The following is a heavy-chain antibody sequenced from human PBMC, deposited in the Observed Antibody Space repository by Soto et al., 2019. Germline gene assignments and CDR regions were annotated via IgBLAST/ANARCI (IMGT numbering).Heavy chain of an antibody. CDR3: AFYYDILTGPGLDSFDI. CDR1: GFTVSSNY. V-gene: IGHV3-66*01. CDR2: IYSGGST. J-gene: IGHJ3*02. D-gene: IGHD3-9*01. Sequence: GGSLRLSCAASGFTVSSNYMSLVRQAPGKGLEWVSVIYSGGSTYYADSVKGRFTISRGNSKNTLYLQMNSLRAEDTAVYYCAFYYDILTGPGLDSFDIWGQGTMVTVSS.